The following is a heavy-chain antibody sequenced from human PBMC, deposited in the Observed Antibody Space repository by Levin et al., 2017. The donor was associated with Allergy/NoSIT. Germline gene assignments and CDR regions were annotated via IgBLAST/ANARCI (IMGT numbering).Heavy chain of an antibody. CDR2: VKSKTDGGTT. J-gene: IGHJ4*02. Sequence: GGSLRLSCVVSRFTFSNAWMNWVRQAPGKGLEWVGRVKSKTDGGTTDYAAPVKGRFTIPRDDSKNTLYLQMNSLKTEDTAVYYCTTVTMVRVHPDWWGQGILVTVSS. V-gene: IGHV3-15*01. D-gene: IGHD3-10*01. CDR1: RFTFSNAW. CDR3: TTVTMVRVHPDW.